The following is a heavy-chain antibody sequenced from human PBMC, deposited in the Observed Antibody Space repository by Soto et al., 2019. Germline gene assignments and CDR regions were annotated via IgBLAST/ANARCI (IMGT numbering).Heavy chain of an antibody. J-gene: IGHJ3*02. D-gene: IGHD6-19*01. CDR1: GFTFSSYA. CDR2: ISYDGSNK. Sequence: QVQLVESGGGVVQPGRSLRLSCAASGFTFSSYAMHWVRQAPGKGLEWVAVISYDGSNKYYADSVKGRFTISRDNSKNTLYLQMNSLRAEDTAVYYGARGSSGWYRDAVDIWGQGTMVPVSS. V-gene: IGHV3-30-3*01. CDR3: ARGSSGWYRDAVDI.